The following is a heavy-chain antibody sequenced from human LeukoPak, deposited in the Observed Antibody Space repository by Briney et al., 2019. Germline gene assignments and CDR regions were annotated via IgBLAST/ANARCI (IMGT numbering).Heavy chain of an antibody. D-gene: IGHD3-10*01. J-gene: IGHJ4*02. V-gene: IGHV3-23*01. CDR2: ISASDGRT. Sequence: GGSLRLSCAASRFTFSSYGMSWVRLAPGKGLEWVSGISASDGRTYYADSVKGRFTISRDNSKNTLYLQMNSLRAEDTAVYYCAKDRRYYGSGSYYKTKYYFDYWGQGTLVTVSS. CDR3: AKDRRYYGSGSYYKTKYYFDY. CDR1: RFTFSSYG.